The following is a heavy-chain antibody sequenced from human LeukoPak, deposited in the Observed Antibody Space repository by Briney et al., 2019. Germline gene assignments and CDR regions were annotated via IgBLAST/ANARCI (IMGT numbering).Heavy chain of an antibody. CDR1: GYTFTSYG. V-gene: IGHV1-18*01. J-gene: IGHJ6*03. CDR3: ARDIPIAVAGTGIRDYYYMDV. D-gene: IGHD6-19*01. Sequence: ASVKVSCKASGYTFTSYGISWVRQAPGQGLEWMGWISAYNGNTNYAQKLQGRVTMTTDTPTSTAYMELRSLRSDDTAVYYCARDIPIAVAGTGIRDYYYMDVWGKGTTVTVSS. CDR2: ISAYNGNT.